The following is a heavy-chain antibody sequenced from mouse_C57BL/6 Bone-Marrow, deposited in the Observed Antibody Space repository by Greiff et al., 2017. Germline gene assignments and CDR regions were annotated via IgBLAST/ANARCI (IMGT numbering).Heavy chain of an antibody. CDR3: ASYYPGAWFAY. Sequence: EVKLMESGGGLVQPGGSLKLSCAASGFTFSDYGMAWVRQAPRKGPEWVAFISNLAYSIYYADTVTGRFTISRENAKNTLYLEMSSLRSEDTAMYYCASYYPGAWFAYWGQGTLVTVSA. D-gene: IGHD1-1*01. V-gene: IGHV5-15*01. CDR1: GFTFSDYG. CDR2: ISNLAYSI. J-gene: IGHJ3*01.